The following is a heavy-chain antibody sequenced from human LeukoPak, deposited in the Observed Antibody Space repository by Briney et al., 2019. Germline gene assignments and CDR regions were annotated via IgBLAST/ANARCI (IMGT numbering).Heavy chain of an antibody. CDR3: ASGGPDIVVVPAAAYFDY. CDR2: IIPIFGIA. D-gene: IGHD2-2*01. Sequence: SVKVSCKASGVTFSSYAISWVRQAPGQGLEWMGRIIPIFGIANYAQKFQGRVTITADKSTSTAYMELSSLRSEDTAVYYCASGGPDIVVVPAAAYFDYWGQGSLVTVSS. V-gene: IGHV1-69*04. J-gene: IGHJ4*02. CDR1: GVTFSSYA.